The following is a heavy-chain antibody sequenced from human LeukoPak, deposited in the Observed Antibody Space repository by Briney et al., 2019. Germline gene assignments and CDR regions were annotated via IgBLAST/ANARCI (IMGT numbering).Heavy chain of an antibody. Sequence: GGSPRLSCAASGFTFSSYGMHWVRQGPGKGLEGVAFIRYDGSNKYYADSVKGRFTISRDNSKNTLYLQMNSLRAEDTAVDYCAKDAPYCSGGSCYSVFDYWGQGTLVTVSS. CDR2: IRYDGSNK. J-gene: IGHJ4*02. CDR1: GFTFSSYG. D-gene: IGHD2-15*01. CDR3: AKDAPYCSGGSCYSVFDY. V-gene: IGHV3-30*02.